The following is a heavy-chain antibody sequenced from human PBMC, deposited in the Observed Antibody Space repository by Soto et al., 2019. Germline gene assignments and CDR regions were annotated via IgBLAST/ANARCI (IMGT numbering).Heavy chain of an antibody. J-gene: IGHJ4*02. CDR1: GFTFSTYS. CDR2: ILHDETP. V-gene: IGHV3-23*01. D-gene: IGHD5-12*01. CDR3: AKDIYPTSGQRLVFES. Sequence: AGSLRLSCAASGFTFSTYSMTCVRHAPGRVLEWVSTILHDETPFYTDSVKARFTISRDNVRRTLYLQRDGLRVEDAALYFCAKDIYPTSGQRLVFESWGQGSLVTVSS.